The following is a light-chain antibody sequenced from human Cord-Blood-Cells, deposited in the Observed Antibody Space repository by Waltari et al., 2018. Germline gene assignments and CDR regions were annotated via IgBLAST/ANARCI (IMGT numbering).Light chain of an antibody. CDR1: SSDVGGYNY. CDR3: SSYTSSSNWV. Sequence: QSALTQPASVSGSPGQSITISCTGTSSDVGGYNYVSWYQQHQVKAPKLMIYDVSNRPSGVSNRFRGFKSGNPAFLTISWLPAEDEADYYCSSYTSSSNWVFGGGTKLTVL. CDR2: DVS. J-gene: IGLJ3*02. V-gene: IGLV2-14*01.